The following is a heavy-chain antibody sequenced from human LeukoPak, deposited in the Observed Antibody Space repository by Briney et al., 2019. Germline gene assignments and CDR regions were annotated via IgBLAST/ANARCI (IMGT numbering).Heavy chain of an antibody. V-gene: IGHV1-18*01. CDR1: GYTLTSYG. CDR2: ISAYIGNT. CDR3: ARGPRSLRLGEVSLFIYY. D-gene: IGHD3-16*02. Sequence: ASLKVSCKASGYTLTSYGISWVPQAPGPRLEWIGWISAYIGNTNYAQNLQGRVTMTTDTSTSTDYMELRSLISDDTAVYDGARGPRSLRLGEVSLFIYYWGQGTLVTVSS. J-gene: IGHJ4*02.